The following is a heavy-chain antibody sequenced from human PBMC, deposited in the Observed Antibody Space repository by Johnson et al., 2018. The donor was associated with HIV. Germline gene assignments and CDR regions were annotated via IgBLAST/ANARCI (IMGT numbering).Heavy chain of an antibody. V-gene: IGHV3-30*18. CDR1: GFSFSNYA. J-gene: IGHJ3*02. Sequence: QVQLVESGGGVVQPGRSLRLSCAASGFSFSNYAMDWVRQAPGKGLEWVAVISSDGSNKYYADSVKGRFTISRDNSKNTLYLQMNSLRAEDTAVYYCAKGIRERKVAGAFDIWGQGTMVTVSS. CDR3: AKGIRERKVAGAFDI. D-gene: IGHD2-15*01. CDR2: ISSDGSNK.